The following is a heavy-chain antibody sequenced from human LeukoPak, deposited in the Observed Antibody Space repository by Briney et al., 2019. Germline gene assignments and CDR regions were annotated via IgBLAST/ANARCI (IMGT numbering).Heavy chain of an antibody. CDR2: IYYSGST. Sequence: KSSETLSLTCTVPGGSISSYYWSWIRPRPRGGLGWIGYIYYSGSTNYNPSLKSRVTISVDTSKNQFSLKLSSVTAADTAVYYCARDRSYGDFDYWGQGTLVTVSS. CDR1: GGSISSYY. D-gene: IGHD1-26*01. J-gene: IGHJ4*02. CDR3: ARDRSYGDFDY. V-gene: IGHV4-59*01.